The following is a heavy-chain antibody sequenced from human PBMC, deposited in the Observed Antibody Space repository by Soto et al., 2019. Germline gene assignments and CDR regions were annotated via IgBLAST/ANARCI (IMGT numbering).Heavy chain of an antibody. CDR3: GGGGGGYCSGGSCYWDNWFDP. V-gene: IGHV1-8*01. Sequence: QVQLVQSGAEVKKPGASVKVSCKASGYTFTSYDINWVRQASGQGLEWMGWMNPNSGHTGYAQKFQGRVRMTRNPSKGTGYRGRSSLGSEDTAGYYCGGGGGGYCSGGSCYWDNWFDPWGQGTLVTVSS. CDR2: MNPNSGHT. CDR1: GYTFTSYD. J-gene: IGHJ5*02. D-gene: IGHD2-15*01.